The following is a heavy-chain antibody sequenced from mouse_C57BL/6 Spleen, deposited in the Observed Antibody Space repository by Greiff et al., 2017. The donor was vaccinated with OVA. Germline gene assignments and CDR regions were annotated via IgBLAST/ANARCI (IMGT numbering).Heavy chain of an antibody. D-gene: IGHD2-4*01. Sequence: EVKLMESGGGLVQPGGSMKLSCAASGFTFCDAWMDWVRQSPEKGLEWVAEIRNKANNHATYYAESVKGRFTISRDDSKSSVYLQMNSLRAEDTGIYYCTRGYDHGGWYFDVWGTGTTVTVSS. CDR2: IRNKANNHAT. CDR3: TRGYDHGGWYFDV. V-gene: IGHV6-6*01. CDR1: GFTFCDAW. J-gene: IGHJ1*03.